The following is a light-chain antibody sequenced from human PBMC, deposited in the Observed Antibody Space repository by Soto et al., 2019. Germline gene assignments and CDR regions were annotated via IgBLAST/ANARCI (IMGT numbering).Light chain of an antibody. Sequence: EIVMTQSPATLYVSPGERATLSCRASQSISSNLAWYQQKPGQAPRLLIYGASTRATGIPARFSGSGSGTEFTLTISRLQSEDFAVYYCQHYNNWPPWTFGQGTKVEIK. J-gene: IGKJ1*01. V-gene: IGKV3-15*01. CDR1: QSISSN. CDR2: GAS. CDR3: QHYNNWPPWT.